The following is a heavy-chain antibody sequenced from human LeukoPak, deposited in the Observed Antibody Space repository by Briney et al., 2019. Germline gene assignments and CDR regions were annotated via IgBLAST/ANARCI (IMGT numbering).Heavy chain of an antibody. CDR2: MNPNSGDT. Sequence: ASVKVSCKASGYTFTGYYIHWVRQVPGQGPEWMGWMNPNSGDTNSAQKFQGRVTMTRDTSISTAYLELSRLRSDDTAVYYCARRLWFGESNWFDPWGQGTLVTVSS. J-gene: IGHJ5*02. V-gene: IGHV1-2*02. D-gene: IGHD3-10*01. CDR1: GYTFTGYY. CDR3: ARRLWFGESNWFDP.